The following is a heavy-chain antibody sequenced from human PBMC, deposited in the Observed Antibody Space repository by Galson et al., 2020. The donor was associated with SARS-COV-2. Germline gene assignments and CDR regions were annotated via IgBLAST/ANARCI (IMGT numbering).Heavy chain of an antibody. D-gene: IGHD4-17*01. CDR3: AKDLRGDYGDMADY. CDR2: IWYDGSNK. J-gene: IGHJ4*02. Sequence: SCAASGFTFSSYGMHWVRQAPGKGLEWVAVIWYDGSNKYYADSVKGRFTISRDNSKNTLYLQMNSLRAEDTAVYYCAKDLRGDYGDMADYWGQGTLVPVSS. CDR1: GFTFSSYG. V-gene: IGHV3-33*06.